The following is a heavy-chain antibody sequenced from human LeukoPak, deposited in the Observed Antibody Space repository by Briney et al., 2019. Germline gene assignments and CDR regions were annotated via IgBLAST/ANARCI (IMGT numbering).Heavy chain of an antibody. CDR3: ARXSGSGXXY. CDR1: GYTFTSYY. CDR2: IDPSGGST. Sequence: GASVKISCKASGYTFTSYYIVWVRQAPGQGLEWMGRIDPSGGSTSYAQKFQGRVTMTRGTSTSTVYMELSSLRSEDTAVYYCARXSGSGXXYWGQGTLVXVSS. J-gene: IGHJ4*02. D-gene: IGHD3-22*01. V-gene: IGHV1-46*01.